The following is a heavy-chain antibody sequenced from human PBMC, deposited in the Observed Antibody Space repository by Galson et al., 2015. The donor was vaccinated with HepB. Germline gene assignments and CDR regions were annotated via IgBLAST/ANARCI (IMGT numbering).Heavy chain of an antibody. CDR2: IFHSGTT. J-gene: IGHJ6*02. Sequence: SETLSLTCAVSGGSISTSSWWTWVRQSPGEGLEWIGEIFHSGTTNYNPSLKSPGHISVDKSKNQFSLKLRSVTAADTAVYYCARFIRFLEWSGRRDFYYGMDVWGQGTTVTVSS. CDR3: ARFIRFLEWSGRRDFYYGMDV. CDR1: GGSISTSSW. V-gene: IGHV4-4*02. D-gene: IGHD3-3*01.